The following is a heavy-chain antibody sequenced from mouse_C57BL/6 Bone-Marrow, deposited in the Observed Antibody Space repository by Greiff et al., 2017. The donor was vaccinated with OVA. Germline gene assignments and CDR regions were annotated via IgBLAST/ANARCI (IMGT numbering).Heavy chain of an antibody. CDR2: SDPENGDT. CDR3: TRETVVATDFDY. V-gene: IGHV14-4*01. Sequence: EVQLQQSGAELVRPGASVKLSCTASGFNIKDDYMHWVKQRPEQGLEWIGWSDPENGDTEYASKFQGKATITAATSSNTAYLQLSSLTSEDTAVYYCTRETVVATDFDYWGQGTTLTVSS. CDR1: GFNIKDDY. J-gene: IGHJ2*01. D-gene: IGHD1-1*01.